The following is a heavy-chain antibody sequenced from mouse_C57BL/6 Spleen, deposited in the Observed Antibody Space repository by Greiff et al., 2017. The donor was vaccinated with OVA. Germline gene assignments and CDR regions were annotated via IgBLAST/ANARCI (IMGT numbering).Heavy chain of an antibody. CDR2: ISYSGST. Sequence: EVQLVESGPGMVKPSQSLSLTCTVTGYSITSGYDWHWIRHFPGNKLEWMGYISYSGSTNYNPSLKSRISITHDTSKNHFFLKLNSVTTEDTATYYCARARDSSGSAWFAYWGQGTLVTVSA. CDR1: GYSITSGYD. V-gene: IGHV3-1*01. CDR3: ARARDSSGSAWFAY. D-gene: IGHD3-2*02. J-gene: IGHJ3*01.